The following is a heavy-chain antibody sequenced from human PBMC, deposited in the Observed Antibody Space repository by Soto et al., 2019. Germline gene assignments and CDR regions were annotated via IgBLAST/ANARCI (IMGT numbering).Heavy chain of an antibody. Sequence: QVQLVESGGGVVQPGRSLRLSCAASGFTFSSYGMHWVRQAPGKGLEWVAVISYDGSNKYYVDSVKGRFTISRDNSKNTLYLKMNSLRAEDTAVYYCAKDRTSSPLGVSGVWGQGTTVTVSS. CDR3: AKDRTSSPLGVSGV. CDR2: ISYDGSNK. V-gene: IGHV3-30*18. J-gene: IGHJ6*02. CDR1: GFTFSSYG. D-gene: IGHD3-16*01.